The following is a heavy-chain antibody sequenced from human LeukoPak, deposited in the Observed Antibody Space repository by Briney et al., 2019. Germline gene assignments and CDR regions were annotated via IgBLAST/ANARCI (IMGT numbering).Heavy chain of an antibody. J-gene: IGHJ4*02. Sequence: PSETLSLTCSVSVGSISSGSYYWSWIRQPAGKGLEWIGRIYTSGSTNYNPSLKSRVTISVDTSKNQFSLKLSSVTAADTAVYYCASSGGWFGDRWGLDYWGQGTLVTVSS. V-gene: IGHV4-61*02. CDR3: ASSGGWFGDRWGLDY. CDR1: VGSISSGSYY. D-gene: IGHD3-10*01. CDR2: IYTSGST.